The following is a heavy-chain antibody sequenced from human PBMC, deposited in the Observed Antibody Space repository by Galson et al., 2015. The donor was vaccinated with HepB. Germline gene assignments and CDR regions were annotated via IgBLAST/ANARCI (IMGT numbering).Heavy chain of an antibody. J-gene: IGHJ4*02. CDR3: ARKSGSYYIFLDY. CDR2: IYPGDSDT. D-gene: IGHD1-26*01. CDR1: GYNFTNYW. Sequence: QSGAEVKKPGESLKISCKASGYNFTNYWIAWVRQMPGKGLEWMGIIYPGDSDTRYSPSFEGQVTISADKSITTAYLPWSSLKASDTAIYYCARKSGSYYIFLDYWGQGTLVTVSS. V-gene: IGHV5-51*01.